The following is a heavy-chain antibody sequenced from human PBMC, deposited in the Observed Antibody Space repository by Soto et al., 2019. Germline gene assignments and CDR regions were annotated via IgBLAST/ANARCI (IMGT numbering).Heavy chain of an antibody. D-gene: IGHD1-26*01. V-gene: IGHV1-2*04. J-gene: IGHJ6*02. Sequence: VASVKVSCKASGYTFTGYYMHWVRQAPGQGLEWMGWINPNSGGTNYAQKFQGWVTMTRDTSISTAYMELSRLRSDDTAVYYCARGGGSNYYHYGMDVWGQGTTVTVSS. CDR2: INPNSGGT. CDR3: ARGGGSNYYHYGMDV. CDR1: GYTFTGYY.